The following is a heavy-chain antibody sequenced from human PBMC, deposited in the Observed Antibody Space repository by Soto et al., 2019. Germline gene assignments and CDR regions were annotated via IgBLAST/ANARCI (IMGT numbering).Heavy chain of an antibody. CDR2: IKSKTDGGTT. CDR1: GFTFSNAW. J-gene: IGHJ1*01. CDR3: TTDRPLGYCTNGVCYNPPVDQH. D-gene: IGHD2-8*01. V-gene: IGHV3-15*07. Sequence: GGSLRLSCAASGFTFSNAWMNWVRQAPGKGLEWVGRIKSKTDGGTTDYAAPVKGRFTISRDDSKNTLYLQMNSLKTEETAVYYCTTDRPLGYCTNGVCYNPPVDQHWGQGTLVTVSS.